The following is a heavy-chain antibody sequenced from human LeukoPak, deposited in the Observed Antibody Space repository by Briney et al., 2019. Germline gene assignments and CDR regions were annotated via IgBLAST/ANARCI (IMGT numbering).Heavy chain of an antibody. V-gene: IGHV3-30*02. CDR3: AKDGRYCSGGSCYSWSSDWFDP. CDR1: GFTFSSYS. CDR2: IRYDGSNK. Sequence: PGGSLRLSCAASGFTFSSYSMNWVRQAPGKGLEWVAFIRYDGSNKYYADSVKGRFTISRDNSKNTLYLQMNSLRAEDTAVYYCAKDGRYCSGGSCYSWSSDWFDPWGQGTLVTVSS. J-gene: IGHJ5*02. D-gene: IGHD2-15*01.